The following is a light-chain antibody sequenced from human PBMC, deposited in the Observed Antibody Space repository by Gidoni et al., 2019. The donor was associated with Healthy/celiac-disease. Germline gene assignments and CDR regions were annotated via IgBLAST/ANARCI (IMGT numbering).Light chain of an antibody. V-gene: IGKV4-1*01. CDR1: QSVLYSSNNKNY. CDR2: WAS. CDR3: QQYYSTPRT. Sequence: DFVMTQSPDSLAVSLGERATINCKSSQSVLYSSNNKNYLAWYQQKPGQPPKLLIYWASTRESGVPDRFSGSGSGTDFTLTISSLQAEDVAVYYCQQYYSTPRTFGGGTKVEIK. J-gene: IGKJ4*01.